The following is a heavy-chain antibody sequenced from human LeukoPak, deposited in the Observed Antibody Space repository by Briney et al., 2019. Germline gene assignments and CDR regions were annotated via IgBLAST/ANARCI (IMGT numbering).Heavy chain of an antibody. J-gene: IGHJ6*03. CDR1: GFTVSSNY. CDR2: IYSGGST. Sequence: GGSLRLSCAASGFTVSSNYMSWVRQAPGKGLEWVSVIYSGGSTYYADSVKGRFTISRDNSKNTLYLQMNGLRAEDTAVYYCARSGFGDYYYYYMDVWGKGTTVTISS. V-gene: IGHV3-66*01. D-gene: IGHD3-10*01. CDR3: ARSGFGDYYYYYMDV.